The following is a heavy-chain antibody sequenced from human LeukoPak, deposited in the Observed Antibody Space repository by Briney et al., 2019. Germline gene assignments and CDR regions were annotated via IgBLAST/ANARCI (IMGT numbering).Heavy chain of an antibody. V-gene: IGHV4-59*08. J-gene: IGHJ4*02. CDR1: GGSISSYY. CDR3: ARVSGSYYHY. CDR2: IYYNGNT. D-gene: IGHD1-26*01. Sequence: SETLSLTCTVSGGSISSYYWSWIRQPPGKGLEWIGYIYYNGNTNYNPSLKSRVTMSVDTSKNQFSLKLSSVTAADTAVYYCARVSGSYYHYWGQGTLVTVSS.